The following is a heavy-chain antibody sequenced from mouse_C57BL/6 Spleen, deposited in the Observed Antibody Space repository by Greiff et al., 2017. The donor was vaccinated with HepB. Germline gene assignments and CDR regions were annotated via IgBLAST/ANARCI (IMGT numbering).Heavy chain of an antibody. Sequence: EVKLVESGGGLVQPGGSLKLSCAASGFSFSDYYMYWVRQTPEKMLEWVAYISNGGGSTYYPDTVKGRFTISRDNAKNTLYLQMSRLKSADTAVYYCARQWLLKYFDVWGTGTTVTVSS. CDR2: ISNGGGST. D-gene: IGHD2-3*01. J-gene: IGHJ1*03. V-gene: IGHV5-12*01. CDR3: ARQWLLKYFDV. CDR1: GFSFSDYY.